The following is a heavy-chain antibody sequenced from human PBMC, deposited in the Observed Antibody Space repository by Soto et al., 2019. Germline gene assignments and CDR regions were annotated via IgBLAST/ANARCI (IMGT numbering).Heavy chain of an antibody. CDR3: ARSMGENYFYYGLDV. CDR2: VSGSGGGT. D-gene: IGHD3-16*01. CDR1: GITFGSRA. J-gene: IGHJ6*02. Sequence: GGSLRLSCVASGITFGSRAMSWVRQAPGEGLEWVSAVSGSGGGTYYADSVKGRFTISRDNSKNTLFLQMNSLGAEDTAVYYCARSMGENYFYYGLDVWGQGTTVTVSS. V-gene: IGHV3-23*01.